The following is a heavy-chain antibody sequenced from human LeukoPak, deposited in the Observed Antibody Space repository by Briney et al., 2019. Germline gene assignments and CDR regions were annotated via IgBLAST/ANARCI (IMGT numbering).Heavy chain of an antibody. CDR2: ISGHNGNT. CDR1: GYTFTTYG. J-gene: IGHJ4*02. CDR3: ASLETGDFDY. Sequence: GASVKVSCKASGYTFTTYGISWVRQAPGQGLEWMGWISGHNGNTNYAQKVQGRVTMTRDTSTSTAYMELRRLRSEDTAVYYCASLETGDFDYWGQGTLVTVSS. V-gene: IGHV1-18*01. D-gene: IGHD7-27*01.